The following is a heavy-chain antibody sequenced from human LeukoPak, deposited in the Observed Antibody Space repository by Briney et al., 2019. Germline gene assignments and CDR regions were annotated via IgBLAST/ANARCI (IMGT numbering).Heavy chain of an antibody. CDR1: GYTFTGHY. Sequence: ASVKVSCKASGYTFTGHYMHWVRQASGQGLEWMGWINPNSGGTNYAQKFQGRVTMTRDTSISTAYMELSRLRSDDTAVYYCARDRLRLGYERTNWFDPWGQGTLVTVSS. V-gene: IGHV1-2*02. CDR2: INPNSGGT. D-gene: IGHD2-15*01. CDR3: ARDRLRLGYERTNWFDP. J-gene: IGHJ5*02.